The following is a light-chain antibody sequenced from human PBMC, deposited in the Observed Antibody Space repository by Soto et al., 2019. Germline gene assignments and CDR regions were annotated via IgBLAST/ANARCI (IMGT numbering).Light chain of an antibody. V-gene: IGKV3-20*01. J-gene: IGKJ4*01. CDR2: GVS. CDR3: QQRGT. Sequence: ELVLTQSPGTLSLSPGESAALSCRASQPVSSNFLAWYQQKPGQAPRLLIYGVSSRASGIPDRFFGSGSGTDFTLTISSLEPEDFAVYYCQQRGTFGGGTKVDIK. CDR1: QPVSSNF.